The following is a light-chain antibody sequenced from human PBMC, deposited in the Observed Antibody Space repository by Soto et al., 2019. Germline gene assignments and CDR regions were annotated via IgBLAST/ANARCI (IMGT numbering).Light chain of an antibody. CDR3: QQSSSWPQVT. V-gene: IGKV3-11*01. J-gene: IGKJ4*01. CDR1: QSVNNY. CDR2: AAS. Sequence: EIVLTQSPPTLSLSPGERATLSCRASQSVNNYLAWYRQKPGQAPRLLIYAASNRATGIPARFSGSGSGTDFTLTLSSLEPEDFTVYYCQQSSSWPQVTFGGGTRVEIK.